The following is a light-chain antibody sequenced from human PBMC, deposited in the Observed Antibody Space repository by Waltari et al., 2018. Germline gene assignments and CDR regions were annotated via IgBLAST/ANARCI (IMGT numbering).Light chain of an antibody. CDR1: QSVRRA. J-gene: IGKJ1*01. V-gene: IGKV3-20*01. CDR3: QHYVRLPAT. CDR2: GAS. Sequence: EIVLTQSPGTLPSSPGERVTLSCRASQSVRRALAWYQQNPGQAPRLLIFGASNRATGIPCRFSGSGSETDFSLTISRLEPEDFAVYYCQHYVRLPATFGRGTKVEIK.